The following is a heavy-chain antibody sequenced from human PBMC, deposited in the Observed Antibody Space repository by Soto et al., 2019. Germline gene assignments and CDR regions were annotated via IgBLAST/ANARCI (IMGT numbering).Heavy chain of an antibody. CDR1: GGTFSSYA. V-gene: IGHV1-69*13. Sequence: GASVKVSCKASGGTFSSYAISWVRQAPGQGLEWMGGIIPIFGTANYAQKFQGRVTITADESTSTAYMEMSSLRSEDTAMYYCARVRDRVVPAVGENYYYYGMDVWGQGTTVTVSS. CDR2: IIPIFGTA. J-gene: IGHJ6*02. D-gene: IGHD2-2*01. CDR3: ARVRDRVVPAVGENYYYYGMDV.